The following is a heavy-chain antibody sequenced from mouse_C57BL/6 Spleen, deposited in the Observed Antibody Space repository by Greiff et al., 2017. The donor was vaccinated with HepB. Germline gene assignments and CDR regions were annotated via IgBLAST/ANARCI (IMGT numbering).Heavy chain of an antibody. Sequence: VKLQESGAELVRPGASVTLSCKASGYTFTDYEMHWVKQTPVHGLEWIGAIDPETGGTAYNQKFKGKAILTADKSSSTAYMELRSLTSEDSAVYYCTRWGGGGFAYWGQGTLVTVSA. J-gene: IGHJ3*01. V-gene: IGHV1-15*01. CDR1: GYTFTDYE. CDR3: TRWGGGGFAY. CDR2: IDPETGGT.